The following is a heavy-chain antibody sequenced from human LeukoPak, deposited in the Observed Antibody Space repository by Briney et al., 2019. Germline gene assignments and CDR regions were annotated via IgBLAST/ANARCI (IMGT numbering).Heavy chain of an antibody. CDR3: ARALDGGARFDC. D-gene: IGHD3-3*01. CDR2: ISYDGTNK. J-gene: IGHJ4*02. Sequence: PGGSLRLSCTASGFTFSTYAMHWVRQAPGKGLEWVAVISYDGTNKYYADSMKGRFTISRDNSKNTLYLQMNSLRAEDTAVYYCARALDGGARFDCWGQGTLVTVSS. CDR1: GFTFSTYA. V-gene: IGHV3-30-3*01.